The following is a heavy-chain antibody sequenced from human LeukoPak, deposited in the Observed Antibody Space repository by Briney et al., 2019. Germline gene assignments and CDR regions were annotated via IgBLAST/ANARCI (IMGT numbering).Heavy chain of an antibody. CDR1: GFNFNIYW. CDR2: INTDGTST. CDR3: ATDLGTFQIDS. J-gene: IGHJ4*02. Sequence: GGSLRLSCAASGFNFNIYWMHWVRQAPGKGLVWVSRINTDGTSTAYADSVKGRFTMSRDNAKNTLYLQMNSLRAEDTAVYYCATDLGTFQIDSWGQGALVTVSS. D-gene: IGHD7-27*01. V-gene: IGHV3-74*01.